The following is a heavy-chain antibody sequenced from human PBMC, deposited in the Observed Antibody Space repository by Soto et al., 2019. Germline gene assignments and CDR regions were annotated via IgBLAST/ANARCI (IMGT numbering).Heavy chain of an antibody. J-gene: IGHJ4*02. V-gene: IGHV4-39*01. CDR2: MYYSGST. Sequence: QLQLQESGPGLVKPSETLSLTCTVSVGSISSSSYYWGWIRQPPGKGLEWIGSMYYSGSTHYNPSLKSRVTISADTPKNQCSLKLSSVTAADPPVYYCARHEGGAAADRPLDYWGQGTLVPVSS. CDR1: VGSISSSSYY. D-gene: IGHD6-13*01. CDR3: ARHEGGAAADRPLDY.